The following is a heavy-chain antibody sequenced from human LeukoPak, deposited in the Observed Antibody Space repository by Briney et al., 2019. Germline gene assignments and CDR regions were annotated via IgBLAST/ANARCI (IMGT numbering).Heavy chain of an antibody. J-gene: IGHJ3*02. Sequence: GGSLRLSCAASGFTFSTYAMSWVRQAPGKGLEWVSGISSSGGRTFYRDSVKGRFTISRDNSKNTLYLQMNSLRAEDTALYYCARGLGAGELPRGMDIWGQGTMVTVSS. CDR3: ARGLGAGELPRGMDI. CDR1: GFTFSTYA. CDR2: ISSSGGRT. D-gene: IGHD3-16*01. V-gene: IGHV3-23*01.